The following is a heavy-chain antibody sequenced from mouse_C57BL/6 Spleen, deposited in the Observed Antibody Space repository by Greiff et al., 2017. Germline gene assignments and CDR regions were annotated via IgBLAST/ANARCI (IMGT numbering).Heavy chain of an antibody. Sequence: QVQLKESGPGLVQPSQSLSITCTVSGFSLTSYGVHWVRQSPGKGLEWLGVIWSGGSTDYNAAFISRLGISKDNSKSQVFFKMNSLQADDTAIYYCARRSPIYYGNYFDYWGQGTTLTVSS. CDR2: IWSGGST. D-gene: IGHD2-1*01. V-gene: IGHV2-2*01. CDR3: ARRSPIYYGNYFDY. CDR1: GFSLTSYG. J-gene: IGHJ2*01.